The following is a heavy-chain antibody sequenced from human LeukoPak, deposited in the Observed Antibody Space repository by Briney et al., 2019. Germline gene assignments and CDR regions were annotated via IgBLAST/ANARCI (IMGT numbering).Heavy chain of an antibody. Sequence: PGGSLRLSCAASGFTFTNAWMTWVRQAPEKGLEWVGRIKSKSDGGTTDYAAPVKGRFTISRDDSKNTLYLQTNSLKTVDTAVYYCTTITRFPPFYYYMDVWGKGTTVTVSS. CDR2: IKSKSDGGTT. CDR1: GFTFTNAW. CDR3: TTITRFPPFYYYMDV. V-gene: IGHV3-15*01. D-gene: IGHD1-14*01. J-gene: IGHJ6*03.